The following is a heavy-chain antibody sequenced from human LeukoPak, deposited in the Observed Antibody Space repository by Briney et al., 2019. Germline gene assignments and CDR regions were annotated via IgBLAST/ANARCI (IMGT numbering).Heavy chain of an antibody. Sequence: SETLSLTCTVSGGSISSGSYYWSWIRQPAGKGLEWIGRIYVSGSTNYNPSLKSRVTISVDASKNQFSLKLSSVTAADTAVYYCARDGGYGDYYFDYWGQGTLVTVSS. J-gene: IGHJ4*02. V-gene: IGHV4-61*02. CDR1: GGSISSGSYY. CDR3: ARDGGYGDYYFDY. CDR2: IYVSGST. D-gene: IGHD4-17*01.